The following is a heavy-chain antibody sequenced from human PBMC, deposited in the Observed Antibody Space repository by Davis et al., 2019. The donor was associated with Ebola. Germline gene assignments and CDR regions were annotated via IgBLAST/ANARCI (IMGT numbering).Heavy chain of an antibody. Sequence: GESLKISCAASGFTFSIYTMNWVRKAPGKGLEWVSSISSSSSNIYYVDSVKGRFSISRDNAKNSLSLQMNSLRAEDTAVYYCAKVNWPVVGVGVTGWGQGTLVTVSS. D-gene: IGHD2-15*01. CDR1: GFTFSIYT. CDR2: ISSSSSNI. V-gene: IGHV3-21*04. CDR3: AKVNWPVVGVGVTG. J-gene: IGHJ4*02.